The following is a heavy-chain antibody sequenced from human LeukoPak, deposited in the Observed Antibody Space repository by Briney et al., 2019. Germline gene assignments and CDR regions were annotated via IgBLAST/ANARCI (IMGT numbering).Heavy chain of an antibody. Sequence: SETLSLTCTVSGGSISSGSYYWSWIRQPAGKGLEWIGRIYTGGSTNYNPSLKSRVTISVDTSKNQFSLKLSSVTAADTAVYYCARDRGPLWFGELYDAFDIWGQGTMVTVSS. V-gene: IGHV4-61*02. CDR2: IYTGGST. J-gene: IGHJ3*02. D-gene: IGHD3-10*01. CDR3: ARDRGPLWFGELYDAFDI. CDR1: GGSISSGSYY.